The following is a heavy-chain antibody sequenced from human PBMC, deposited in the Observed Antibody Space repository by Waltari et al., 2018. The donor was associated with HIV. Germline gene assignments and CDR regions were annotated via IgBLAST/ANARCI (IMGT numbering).Heavy chain of an antibody. V-gene: IGHV4-39*01. D-gene: IGHD3-22*01. CDR2: IYYSGST. Sequence: QLQLQESGPGLVKPSETLSLTCTVSGGSISSSSYYWGWIRQPPGKGLEWIGSIYYSGSTYYNPSLKSRVTISVDTSKNQFSLKRSSVTAADTAVYYCARLPYYYDSSGYYSSHFDYWGQGTLVTVSS. CDR3: ARLPYYYDSSGYYSSHFDY. CDR1: GGSISSSSYY. J-gene: IGHJ4*02.